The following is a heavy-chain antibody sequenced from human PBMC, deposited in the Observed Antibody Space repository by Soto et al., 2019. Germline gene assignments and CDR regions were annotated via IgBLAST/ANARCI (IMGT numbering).Heavy chain of an antibody. D-gene: IGHD2-15*01. CDR1: GYTFTSYG. Sequence: QVQLVQSGAEVKKPGASVKVSYKASGYTFTSYGISWVRQAPGQGLEWMGWISAYNGNTNYAQKLQGRVTMTTDTSTSAAYKELRSLRSDDTAVYYCARDHVVVVAATDYYYYGMDVWGQGTTVTVSS. CDR2: ISAYNGNT. CDR3: ARDHVVVVAATDYYYYGMDV. V-gene: IGHV1-18*01. J-gene: IGHJ6*02.